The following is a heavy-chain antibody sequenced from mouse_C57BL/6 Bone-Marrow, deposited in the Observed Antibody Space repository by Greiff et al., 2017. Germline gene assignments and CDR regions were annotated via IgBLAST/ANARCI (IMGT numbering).Heavy chain of an antibody. CDR2: IYPRSGNT. Sequence: VKLMESGAELARPGASVKLSCKASGYTFTSYGISWVKQRTGQGLEWIGEIYPRSGNTYYNEKFKGKDTLTADKSSSTAYMELRRLTSEDSAVLFCAREGPNYSKDYWGQGTTLTVSS. J-gene: IGHJ2*01. D-gene: IGHD2-5*01. V-gene: IGHV1-81*01. CDR3: AREGPNYSKDY. CDR1: GYTFTSYG.